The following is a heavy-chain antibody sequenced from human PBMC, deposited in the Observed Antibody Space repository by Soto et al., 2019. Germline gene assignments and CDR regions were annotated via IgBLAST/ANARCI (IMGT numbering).Heavy chain of an antibody. J-gene: IGHJ3*02. CDR1: GGSTSSYY. V-gene: IGHV4-4*07. CDR3: ARVGIAAAGDAFDI. Sequence: SETLSLTCTVSGGSTSSYYWSWIRQPAGKGLEWIGRIYTSGSTNYNPSLKSRVTMSVDTSKNQFSLKLSSVTAADTAVYYCARVGIAAAGDAFDIWGQGTMVTVSS. CDR2: IYTSGST. D-gene: IGHD6-13*01.